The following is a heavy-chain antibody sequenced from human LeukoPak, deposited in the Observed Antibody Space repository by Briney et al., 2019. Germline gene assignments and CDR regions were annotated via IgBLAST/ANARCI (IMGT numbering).Heavy chain of an antibody. J-gene: IGHJ4*02. V-gene: IGHV1-2*02. CDR1: GYTFTGYY. Sequence: ASVKVSCKASGYTFTGYYMHWVRQAPGQRLEWMGWINPNSGGTNYAQKFQGRVTMTRDTSISTAYMELSRLRSDDTAVYYCASLVSGSYGRDYWGQGTLVTVSS. D-gene: IGHD1-26*01. CDR3: ASLVSGSYGRDY. CDR2: INPNSGGT.